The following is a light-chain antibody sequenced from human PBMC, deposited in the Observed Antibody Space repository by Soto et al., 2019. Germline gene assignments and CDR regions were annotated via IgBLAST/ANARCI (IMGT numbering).Light chain of an antibody. CDR1: QSISSY. Sequence: DIQMTQSPACLCRCLGDIVSITCRASQSISSYLNWYHQKPGKAPKLLIYAASSLQSGVPSRFSGSGSGTDFTLTISSLQPEDFATYYCQQSYSTTITFGQGTRLEIK. V-gene: IGKV1-39*01. CDR3: QQSYSTTIT. J-gene: IGKJ5*01. CDR2: AAS.